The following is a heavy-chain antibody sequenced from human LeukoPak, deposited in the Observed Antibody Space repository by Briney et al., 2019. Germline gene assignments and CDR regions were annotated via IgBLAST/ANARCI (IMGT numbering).Heavy chain of an antibody. Sequence: SETLSLTCTVSGGSMSPYHWGWIRQPPGKGLEWTGYIYYSGSTNYNPSLNCRVTISVDTSKNQFSLTLSSVTAADTVIYYCARAVSGRFDYWGQGTLATVSS. CDR3: ARAVSGRFDY. CDR2: IYYSGST. V-gene: IGHV4-59*08. CDR1: GGSMSPYH. D-gene: IGHD6-19*01. J-gene: IGHJ4*02.